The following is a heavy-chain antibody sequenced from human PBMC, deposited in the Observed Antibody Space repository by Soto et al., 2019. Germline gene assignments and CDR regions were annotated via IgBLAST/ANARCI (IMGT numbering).Heavy chain of an antibody. D-gene: IGHD3-16*02. Sequence: ASVKVSCKASGYTFTSYYMHWVRQAPGQGLEWMGIINPIGGDTDFAQKFQPRVTMTRDTSITTAYMEVFRLTSHDTAVYYCARHRFTSGSDYFDSWGQGTLVTVSS. J-gene: IGHJ4*02. CDR1: GYTFTSYY. V-gene: IGHV1-2*02. CDR3: ARHRFTSGSDYFDS. CDR2: INPIGGDT.